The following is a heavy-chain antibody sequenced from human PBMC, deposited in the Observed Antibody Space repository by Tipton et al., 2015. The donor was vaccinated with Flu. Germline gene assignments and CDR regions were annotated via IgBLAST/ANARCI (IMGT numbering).Heavy chain of an antibody. V-gene: IGHV1-18*01. CDR1: GYTFATYG. CDR2: ISIYDGNT. D-gene: IGHD3-10*01. Sequence: VQLVQSGAEVKKPGASVKVSCKASGYTFATYGINWVRQAPGHGLEWMGWISIYDGNTKYAEKLQGRVTMTTDTSTSTAYMELGGLRSDDTAVYFCARGVRWFGKIESNLFDPWGQGTLVTVSS. CDR3: ARGVRWFGKIESNLFDP. J-gene: IGHJ5*02.